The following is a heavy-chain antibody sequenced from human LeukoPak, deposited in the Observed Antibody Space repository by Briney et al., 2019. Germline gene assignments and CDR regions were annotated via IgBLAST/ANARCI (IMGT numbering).Heavy chain of an antibody. CDR1: GYTFSSYY. Sequence: ASVKVSCQASGYTFSSYYIHWLRQAPGQGLEWMAMVSPSNDFTRKAQRFKAGITMTRDTSTSTVYMELNTLRSEDTAMYYCAREGSRSSLGGLGYWGQGTLVIVS. CDR3: AREGSRSSLGGLGY. J-gene: IGHJ4*02. V-gene: IGHV1-46*01. CDR2: VSPSNDFT. D-gene: IGHD2-2*01.